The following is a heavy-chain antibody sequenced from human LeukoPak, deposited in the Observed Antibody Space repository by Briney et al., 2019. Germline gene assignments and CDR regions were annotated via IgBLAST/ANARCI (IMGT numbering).Heavy chain of an antibody. V-gene: IGHV3-23*01. J-gene: IGHJ4*02. CDR1: GFTFSNYA. CDR2: LTGSGGST. Sequence: GGSLRLSCAASGFTFSNYAMSWVRQAPGKGLEWVSALTGSGGSTYYADSVKGRFTVSRDNSKNTLYLQINSLRDEDTAVYYCAKLLDYWGQGTLVTVSS. CDR3: AKLLDY.